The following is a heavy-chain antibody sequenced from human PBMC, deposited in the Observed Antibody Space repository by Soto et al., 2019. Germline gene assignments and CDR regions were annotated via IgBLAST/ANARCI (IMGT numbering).Heavy chain of an antibody. CDR1: GWSFSGYY. CDR3: ATFPPEGRTATSRGDDAFDF. CDR2: INHSGSP. Sequence: PXETLSLTCYVYGWSFSGYYWSWIRQAPGKVLEWIVEINHSGSPNYNPSLQSRVSVSVDTPKTHFSLQLSSVTAADTAMYYCATFPPEGRTATSRGDDAFDFWGQGTLVTVSS. V-gene: IGHV4-34*01. D-gene: IGHD3-10*01. J-gene: IGHJ3*01.